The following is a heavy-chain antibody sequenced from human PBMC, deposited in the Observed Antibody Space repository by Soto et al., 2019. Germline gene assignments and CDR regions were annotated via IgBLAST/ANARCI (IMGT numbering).Heavy chain of an antibody. CDR3: AKWSDWNPLYYHGTDV. V-gene: IGHV1-69*06. CDR1: GGAFSNYS. CDR2: IIPLHNTS. D-gene: IGHD1-1*01. Sequence: QVHLLQSGAEVKKPGSSLKVSCKVSGGAFSNYSFNWVRHTPGQGLEWLGGIIPLHNTSNYSLKFVGRVSVTADISSSTVFMHLSGLTSGDTATYYCAKWSDWNPLYYHGTDVWGQGTTVTVSS. J-gene: IGHJ6*02.